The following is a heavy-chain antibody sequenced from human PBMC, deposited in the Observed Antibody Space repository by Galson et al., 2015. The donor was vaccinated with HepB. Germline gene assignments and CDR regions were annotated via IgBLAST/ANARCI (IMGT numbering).Heavy chain of an antibody. CDR1: GFTFDDYA. V-gene: IGHV3-9*01. Sequence: SLRLSCAASGFTFDDYAMHWVRQAPGKGLEWVSGISWNSGSIGYADSVKGRFTISRDNAKNSLYLQMNSLRAEDTALYYCAEDKGWFGVDLYGMDVWGQGTTVTVSS. D-gene: IGHD3-10*01. CDR3: AEDKGWFGVDLYGMDV. CDR2: ISWNSGSI. J-gene: IGHJ6*02.